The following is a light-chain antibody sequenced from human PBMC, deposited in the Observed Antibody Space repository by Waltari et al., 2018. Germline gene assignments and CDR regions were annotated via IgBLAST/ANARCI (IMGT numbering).Light chain of an antibody. CDR1: QTISSH. CDR2: AAS. CDR3: QQYYGSPSLT. Sequence: DIQMTQSPSSLSASVGDRVTITCRASQTISSHLNWYQQKPGKAPNLLIYAASSLHTGVPSRFSGSGSGTDFTLTISSLQPEDVAVYFCQQYYGSPSLTFGGGTKVEIK. J-gene: IGKJ4*01. V-gene: IGKV1-39*01.